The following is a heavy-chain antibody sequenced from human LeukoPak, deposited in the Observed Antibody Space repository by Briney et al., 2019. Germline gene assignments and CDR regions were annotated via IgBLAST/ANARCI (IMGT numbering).Heavy chain of an antibody. Sequence: PGGSLRLSCAASGFTFSSYEMNWVRQAPGKGLEWVSYISSSGSTIYYADSVKGRFTISRDNAKNSLYLQMNSLRAEDAAVYYCASVHSGYVFARDWGQGTLVTVSS. D-gene: IGHD5-12*01. CDR1: GFTFSSYE. CDR3: ASVHSGYVFARD. J-gene: IGHJ4*02. CDR2: ISSSGSTI. V-gene: IGHV3-48*03.